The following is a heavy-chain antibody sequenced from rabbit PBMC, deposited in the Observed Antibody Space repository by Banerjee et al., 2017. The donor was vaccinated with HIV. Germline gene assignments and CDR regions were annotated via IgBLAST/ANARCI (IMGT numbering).Heavy chain of an antibody. CDR1: GSDISSNA. Sequence: QEQLVESGGGLVQPEGSLTLTCKASGSDISSNAMCWVRQAPGKGLELIACIYSSNGDKWYASWVNGRFTISRSTSLNTVDLKMTRLTVADTATYFCARYSGNSDYWGLWGQGTLVTVS. D-gene: IGHD8-1*01. CDR3: ARYSGNSDYWGL. J-gene: IGHJ4*01. CDR2: IYSSNGDK. V-gene: IGHV1S47*01.